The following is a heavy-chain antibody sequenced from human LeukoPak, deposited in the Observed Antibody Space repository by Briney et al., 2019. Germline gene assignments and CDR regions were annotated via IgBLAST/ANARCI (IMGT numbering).Heavy chain of an antibody. Sequence: SETLSLTCTVSGYSISSGYYWGWIRQPPGKGLEWIGSIYHSGSTYYNPSPKSRVTISVDTSKNQFSLNLSSVTAADTAVYYCARWGIFGVVQNDFWGQGTLVTVSS. D-gene: IGHD3-3*01. CDR2: IYHSGST. J-gene: IGHJ4*02. CDR1: GYSISSGYY. CDR3: ARWGIFGVVQNDF. V-gene: IGHV4-38-2*02.